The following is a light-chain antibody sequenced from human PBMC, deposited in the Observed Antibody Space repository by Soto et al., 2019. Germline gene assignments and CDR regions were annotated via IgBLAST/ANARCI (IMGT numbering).Light chain of an antibody. CDR2: DAS. V-gene: IGKV3-11*01. J-gene: IGKJ4*01. CDR1: QSINNY. Sequence: EIVLTQSPATLSLSPGERATLSCRASQSINNYLIWYQQKPGQAPRLLIHDASSRATGIPARFSGSGSGTDFTLTSSSLDPEDFAVYYCQQRRDWPLTFGGGTNVE. CDR3: QQRRDWPLT.